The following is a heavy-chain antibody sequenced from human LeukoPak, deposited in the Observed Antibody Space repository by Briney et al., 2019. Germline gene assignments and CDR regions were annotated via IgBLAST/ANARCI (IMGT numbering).Heavy chain of an antibody. CDR1: GDSLSSDNYY. D-gene: IGHD6-6*01. Sequence: SETLSLTCIVSGDSLSSDNYYWGWIRQPPGKGLEWIGSVYYSGSTYYNPSLKSRITMSVDTSKSQFSLKLSSVTAADTAVYYCARGESSSPLDYWGQGTLVTVSS. CDR3: ARGESSSPLDY. J-gene: IGHJ4*02. CDR2: VYYSGST. V-gene: IGHV4-39*07.